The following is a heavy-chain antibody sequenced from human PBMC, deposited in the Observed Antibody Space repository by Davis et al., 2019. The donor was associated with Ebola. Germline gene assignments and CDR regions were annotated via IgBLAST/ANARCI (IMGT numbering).Heavy chain of an antibody. CDR2: IYHSGST. V-gene: IGHV4-4*02. Sequence: PGGSLRLSCTVSGGSISSSNWWSWVRQPPGKGLEWIGEIYHSGSTNYNPSLKSRVTISVDKSKNQFSLKLSSVTAADTAVYYCARHIRGCSGGSCYDAFDIWGQGTMVTVSS. D-gene: IGHD2-15*01. J-gene: IGHJ3*02. CDR3: ARHIRGCSGGSCYDAFDI. CDR1: GGSISSSNW.